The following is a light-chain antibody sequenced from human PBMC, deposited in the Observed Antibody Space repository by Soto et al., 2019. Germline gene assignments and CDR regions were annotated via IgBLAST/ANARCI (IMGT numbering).Light chain of an antibody. CDR3: QQYGRYLT. CDR1: QSTSTW. V-gene: IGKV1-5*03. Sequence: DIQMTQSPSTLSASVGDRVTITCRASQSTSTWLAWYQHKPGKAPNLLIYKASSLESGVPSRFSGSGSGTEFTLTINSLQPEYVATYSCQQYGRYLTFGQGTKVEIK. J-gene: IGKJ1*01. CDR2: KAS.